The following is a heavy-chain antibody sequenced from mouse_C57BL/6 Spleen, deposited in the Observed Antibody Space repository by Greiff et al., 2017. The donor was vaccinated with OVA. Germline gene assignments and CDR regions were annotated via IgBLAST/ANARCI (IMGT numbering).Heavy chain of an antibody. V-gene: IGHV7-3*01. CDR3: ARYTGWDVWYFDV. D-gene: IGHD4-1*01. CDR1: GFTFTDYY. CDR2: IRNKANGYTT. J-gene: IGHJ1*03. Sequence: EVKLMESGGGLVQPGGSLSLSCAASGFTFTDYYMSWVRQPPGKALEWLGFIRNKANGYTTEYSASVKGRFTISRDNSQSILYLQMNALRAEDSATYYCARYTGWDVWYFDVWGTGTTVTVSS.